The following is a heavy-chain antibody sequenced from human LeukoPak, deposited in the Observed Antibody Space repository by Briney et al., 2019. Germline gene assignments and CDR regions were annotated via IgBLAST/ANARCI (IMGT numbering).Heavy chain of an antibody. J-gene: IGHJ6*03. CDR3: ARDRLDCSGGSCYSFYYYMDV. D-gene: IGHD2-15*01. Sequence: PGGSLRLSCAASGFTFSSYSMNWVRQAPGKGLEWVSYISSSSSTIYYADSVKGRFTISRDNAKNSLYLQMNSLRAEDTAVYYCARDRLDCSGGSCYSFYYYMDVWGKGTTVTVSS. CDR2: ISSSSSTI. V-gene: IGHV3-48*04. CDR1: GFTFSSYS.